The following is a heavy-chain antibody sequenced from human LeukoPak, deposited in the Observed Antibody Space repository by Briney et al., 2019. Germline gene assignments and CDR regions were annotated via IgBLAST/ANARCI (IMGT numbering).Heavy chain of an antibody. CDR2: ITFSATYI. V-gene: IGHV3-21*01. J-gene: IGHJ4*02. CDR3: ARDHYYDSSGPGSSSY. CDR1: GFTFSSYS. D-gene: IGHD3-22*01. Sequence: PGGSLRLSCAASGFTFSSYSMNVVRQAPGKRLEWVSSITFSATYIYYADSVKGRFTVSRDNTKNALYLQMNSLRAEDTAVYYCARDHYYDSSGPGSSSYWGQGTLVTVSS.